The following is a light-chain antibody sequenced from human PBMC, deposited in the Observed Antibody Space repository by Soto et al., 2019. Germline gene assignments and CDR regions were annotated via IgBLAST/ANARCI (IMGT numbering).Light chain of an antibody. CDR2: EVT. J-gene: IGLJ1*01. V-gene: IGLV2-8*01. CDR1: SSDVGDNY. CDR3: SAYAGSNTFV. Sequence: QSALAQPPSASGSPGQSVTIACTGTSSDVGDNYVSWYQQHLGKAPKRIIYEVTLRPSGVPDRFSGSKSGNTASLTVSGLQADDEADYYFSAYAGSNTFVFGTGTKLTVL.